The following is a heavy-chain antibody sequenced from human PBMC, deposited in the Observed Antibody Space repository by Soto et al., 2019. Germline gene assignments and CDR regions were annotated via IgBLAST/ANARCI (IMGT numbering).Heavy chain of an antibody. Sequence: GGSLRLSCAASGFTFSSYGMHWVRQAPGKGLEWVAVISYDGSNKYYADSVKGRFTISRDNSKNTLYLQMNSLRAEDTAVYYCAKERRASYYYYGMDVWGQGTTVTVSS. CDR1: GFTFSSYG. CDR3: AKERRASYYYYGMDV. D-gene: IGHD1-1*01. CDR2: ISYDGSNK. V-gene: IGHV3-30*18. J-gene: IGHJ6*02.